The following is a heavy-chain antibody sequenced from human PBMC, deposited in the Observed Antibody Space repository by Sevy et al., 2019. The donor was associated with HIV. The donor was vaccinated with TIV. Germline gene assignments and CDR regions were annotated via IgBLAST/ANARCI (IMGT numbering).Heavy chain of an antibody. J-gene: IGHJ4*02. CDR2: ISYDGSNK. CDR1: GFTFSSYG. Sequence: GGSLRLSCAASGFTFSSYGMHWVRQAPGKGLEWVAVISYDGSNKYYADSVKGRFTISRDNSKNTLYLQMNSLRAEDTAVYYCAKDRLRLWFDYWGQGTLVTVSS. V-gene: IGHV3-30*18. D-gene: IGHD5-18*01. CDR3: AKDRLRLWFDY.